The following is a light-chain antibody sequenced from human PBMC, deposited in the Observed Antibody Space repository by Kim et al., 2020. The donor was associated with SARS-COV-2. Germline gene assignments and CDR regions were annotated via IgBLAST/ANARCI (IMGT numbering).Light chain of an antibody. V-gene: IGLV1-44*01. J-gene: IGLJ2*01. CDR3: AAWEDSLNAVV. CDR2: SSN. CDR1: RPNNGSKT. Sequence: GSRVTISCSGSRPNNGSKTQNWYQQLPGSTPTLRNDSSNQLPSGGPDRFTGSRPGTSASLAIRGLQSADEADYYCAAWEDSLNAVVFGGGSQLTVL.